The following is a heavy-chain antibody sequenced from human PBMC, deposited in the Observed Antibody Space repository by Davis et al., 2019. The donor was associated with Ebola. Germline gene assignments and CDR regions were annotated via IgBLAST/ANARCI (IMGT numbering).Heavy chain of an antibody. V-gene: IGHV1-18*04. J-gene: IGHJ5*02. CDR2: ISAYNGYT. D-gene: IGHD5-12*01. Sequence: ASVKVSCKASGYTFTSYGITWVRQAPGQGLEWMAWISAYNGYTNYAQKFHDRVTMTTDTSTSTAYMELRSLRSDDTAVYYCARGLSMVYSSSFDPWGQGTLVTVSS. CDR1: GYTFTSYG. CDR3: ARGLSMVYSSSFDP.